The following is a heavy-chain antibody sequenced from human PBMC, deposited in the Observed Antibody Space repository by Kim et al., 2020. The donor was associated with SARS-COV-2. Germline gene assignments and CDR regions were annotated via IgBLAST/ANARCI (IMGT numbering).Heavy chain of an antibody. D-gene: IGHD3-3*01. J-gene: IGHJ5*02. CDR3: ARGNPWSWFDP. CDR2: IYSDETT. V-gene: IGHV3-53*01. CDR1: GFTVSTNY. Sequence: GGSLRLSCAASGFTVSTNYMSWVRQAPGKGLEWVSVIYSDETTYYADSVEGRFTISRDNSQNTLYLQMNSLRAVDTAVYYCARGNPWSWFDPWGQGTLVTVSS.